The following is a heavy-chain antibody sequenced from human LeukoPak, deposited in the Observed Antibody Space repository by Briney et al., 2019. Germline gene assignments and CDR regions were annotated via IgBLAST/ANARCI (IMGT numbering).Heavy chain of an antibody. CDR1: GYTFTSYA. J-gene: IGHJ4*02. V-gene: IGHV1-3*01. CDR2: INADNGNT. CDR3: AREGLVGYFDY. D-gene: IGHD3/OR15-3a*01. Sequence: ASVKVSCKASGYTFTSYAMHWVRQALGQRLEWMGWINADNGNTKYSQKFQGRVTITRDTSASAAYMELSSLRSEDTAVYYCAREGLVGYFDYWGQGTLVTVSS.